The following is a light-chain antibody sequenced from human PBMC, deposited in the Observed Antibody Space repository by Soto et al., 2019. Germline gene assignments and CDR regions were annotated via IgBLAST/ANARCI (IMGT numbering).Light chain of an antibody. CDR1: QSSSSW. V-gene: IGKV1-5*01. Sequence: DIQMNQSTSTLSASVGDKVPITCRASQSSSSWLAWYQQKPGKAPKVLIFDASSLESGVPSRFSGSGSATEFTLTISSLQPDDFATYYCQQYSTYPWTLGQ. J-gene: IGKJ1*01. CDR2: DAS. CDR3: QQYSTYPWT.